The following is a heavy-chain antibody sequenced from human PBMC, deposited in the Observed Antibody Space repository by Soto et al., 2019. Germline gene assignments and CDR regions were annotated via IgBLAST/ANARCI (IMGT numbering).Heavy chain of an antibody. Sequence: EVQLLESGGGLVLPGGSLRLSCAASGFTFNAYAMTWVRQAPGKGLEWVSAIGGSGGNRYYAASVKGRFTISRDNSKDALDLQMNSQRVEDTAVYYCARVASDYINSVDHWGQGILVTVSS. D-gene: IGHD4-4*01. V-gene: IGHV3-23*01. CDR1: GFTFNAYA. CDR2: IGGSGGNR. CDR3: ARVASDYINSVDH. J-gene: IGHJ4*02.